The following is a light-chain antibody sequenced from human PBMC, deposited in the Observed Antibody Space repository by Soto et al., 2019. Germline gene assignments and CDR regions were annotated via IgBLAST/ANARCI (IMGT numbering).Light chain of an antibody. Sequence: EIVLTQSPGTLSLSPGERATLSCWASQYVSSSFLAWYQQKPGQAPRLLIYGGSNRATGIPERFSGSGSGTDFTLTISRLEPEDFAVFYCQQYGSSPWTFGQGTKVEIK. V-gene: IGKV3-20*01. CDR2: GGS. CDR3: QQYGSSPWT. CDR1: QYVSSSF. J-gene: IGKJ1*01.